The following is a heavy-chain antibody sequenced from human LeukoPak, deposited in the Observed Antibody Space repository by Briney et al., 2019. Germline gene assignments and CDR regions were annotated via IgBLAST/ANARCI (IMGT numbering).Heavy chain of an antibody. CDR2: ISSDGRDK. CDR1: GFTSYIYA. J-gene: IGHJ4*02. CDR3: ARDHDIGAAGYYCDY. V-gene: IGHV3-30*04. D-gene: IGHD6-13*01. Sequence: GGSLRLSRAASGFTSYIYAIHSVPHAPRKGLESGAVISSDGRDKYYADSVKGRFTISRDNSRSTLYLQMNSLRAEDTAVYYCARDHDIGAAGYYCDYWGQGSLVPVSS.